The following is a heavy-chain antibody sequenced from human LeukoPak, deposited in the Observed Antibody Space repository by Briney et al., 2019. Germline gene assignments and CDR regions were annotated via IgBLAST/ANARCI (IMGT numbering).Heavy chain of an antibody. CDR1: GGSISKSSYY. Sequence: ETLSLTCTVSGGSISKSSYYWGWIRHPPGNGLEWIGSIYYSGITYYNPSLKSRVTISVHTSKNQFSLKLSSVTAADTAVYYCARAVRGVDINWFDPWGQGTLVTVSS. J-gene: IGHJ5*02. D-gene: IGHD3-10*01. V-gene: IGHV4-39*07. CDR2: IYYSGIT. CDR3: ARAVRGVDINWFDP.